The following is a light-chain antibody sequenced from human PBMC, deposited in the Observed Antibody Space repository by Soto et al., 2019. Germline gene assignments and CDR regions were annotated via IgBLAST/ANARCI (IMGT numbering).Light chain of an antibody. V-gene: IGKV3-15*01. J-gene: IGKJ1*01. Sequence: EIVMTQSPATLSVSPGERATLSCRASQSVSSNLAWYQQKPGQAPRLLIYGASTRATGIPARYSGSGSGTEFTLTISSQQSEDFAVYYCQQYKNWTAGTFGQGTKVKIK. CDR2: GAS. CDR1: QSVSSN. CDR3: QQYKNWTAGT.